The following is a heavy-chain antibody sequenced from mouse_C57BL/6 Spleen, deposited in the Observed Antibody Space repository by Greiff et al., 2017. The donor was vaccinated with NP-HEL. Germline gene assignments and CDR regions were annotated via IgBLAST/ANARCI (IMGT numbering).Heavy chain of an antibody. Sequence: EVHVVEPGGGLVKPGGSLKLSCAASGFTFSSYAMSWVRQTPEQRLEWVATISAGGSYTYYPDNVKGRFTISRDNAKNNRYLQMSHLKSEDTAMYYCARERREDYSNSYWYFDVWGTGTTVTVSS. J-gene: IGHJ1*03. CDR2: ISAGGSYT. CDR1: GFTFSSYA. D-gene: IGHD2-5*01. V-gene: IGHV5-4*01. CDR3: ARERREDYSNSYWYFDV.